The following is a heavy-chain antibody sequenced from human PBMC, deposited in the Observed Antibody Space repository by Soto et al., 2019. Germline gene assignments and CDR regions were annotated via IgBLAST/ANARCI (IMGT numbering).Heavy chain of an antibody. Sequence: GGSLRLSCAASGFTFSSYAMSWVRQAPGKGPEWVSAISGSSGSTYYADSVKGRFTISRDNSKNTLYLQMNSLRAEDTAVYYCAKDRRRITIFGVVIIQFDYWGQGTLVTVSS. CDR3: AKDRRRITIFGVVIIQFDY. D-gene: IGHD3-3*01. J-gene: IGHJ4*02. V-gene: IGHV3-23*01. CDR1: GFTFSSYA. CDR2: ISGSSGST.